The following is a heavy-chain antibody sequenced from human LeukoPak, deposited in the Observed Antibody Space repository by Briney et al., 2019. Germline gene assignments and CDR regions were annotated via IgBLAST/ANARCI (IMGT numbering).Heavy chain of an antibody. D-gene: IGHD1-14*01. Sequence: KPSETLPLTCTVSGGSISSYYWSWIRQPPGKGLEWIGYIYYSGSTNYNPSLKSRVTISVDTSKNQFSLKLSSVTAADTAVYYCATTGGYPDYWGQGTLVTVSS. CDR2: IYYSGST. V-gene: IGHV4-59*01. CDR1: GGSISSYY. CDR3: ATTGGYPDY. J-gene: IGHJ4*02.